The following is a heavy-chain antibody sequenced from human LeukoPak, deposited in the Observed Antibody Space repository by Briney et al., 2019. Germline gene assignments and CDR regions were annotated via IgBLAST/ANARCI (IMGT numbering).Heavy chain of an antibody. V-gene: IGHV1-69*13. J-gene: IGHJ4*02. D-gene: IGHD3-10*01. Sequence: SVKVSCKASGGTFSSYAISWVRQAPGQGLEWMGGIIPIFGTANYAQKFQGRVTITADESTSTAYMELSSLRAEDTAVYYCAIRGSPMVRNYWGQGTLVTVSS. CDR1: GGTFSSYA. CDR3: AIRGSPMVRNY. CDR2: IIPIFGTA.